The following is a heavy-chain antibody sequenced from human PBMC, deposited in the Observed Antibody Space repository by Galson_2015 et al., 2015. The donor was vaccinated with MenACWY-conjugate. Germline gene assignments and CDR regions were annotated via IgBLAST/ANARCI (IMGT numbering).Heavy chain of an antibody. Sequence: SLRLSCAASGFTFSNSAMSWVRQAPGKGLEWVSGISGSGGNTYYADSVKGRFTISRDNSKSTLYLQMNSLRAEDTAIYYCAKAYIVVIPDASYDCSGKGTLVTVSS. V-gene: IGHV3-23*01. CDR1: GFTFSNSA. D-gene: IGHD2-2*01. CDR2: ISGSGGNT. J-gene: IGHJ4*02. CDR3: AKAYIVVIPDASYDC.